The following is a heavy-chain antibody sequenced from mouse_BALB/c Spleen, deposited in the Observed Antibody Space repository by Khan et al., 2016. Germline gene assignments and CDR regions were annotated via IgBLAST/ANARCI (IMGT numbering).Heavy chain of an antibody. Sequence: EVELVESGGGLVKPGGSLKLSCAASGFTFSSHAMSWVRQTPEKRLEWVASISSGGTTFYPDSLKGRFTISRDNARNILYLQLTRLRSEATAMYYCVRGVIMVVDYFDYWGQGTTLTVSS. V-gene: IGHV5-6-5*01. CDR2: ISSGGTT. CDR1: GFTFSSHA. J-gene: IGHJ2*01. CDR3: VRGVIMVVDYFDY. D-gene: IGHD1-1*01.